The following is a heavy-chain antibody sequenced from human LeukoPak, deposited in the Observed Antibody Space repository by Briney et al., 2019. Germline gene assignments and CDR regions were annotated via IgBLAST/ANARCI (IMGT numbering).Heavy chain of an antibody. J-gene: IGHJ3*02. V-gene: IGHV3-66*01. CDR3: ARENPPPAFDI. Sequence: GGPLRLSCAASGFTLSNYWMSWVRQAPGKGLEWVSVIYSGGNTDYADSVKGRFTISRDNAKNSLYLQMNSLRAEDTAVYYCARENPPPAFDIWGQGTMVTVSS. CDR1: GFTLSNYW. CDR2: IYSGGNT.